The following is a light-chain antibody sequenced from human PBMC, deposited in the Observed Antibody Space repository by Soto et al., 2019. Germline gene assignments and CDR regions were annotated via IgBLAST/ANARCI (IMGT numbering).Light chain of an antibody. J-gene: IGLJ2*01. Sequence: QSALTQPASVSGSPGQSITISCTGTSSDVGGYNYVSWFQQHPGKAPKLMIYDVSSRPSGVSNRFSGSKSGNTASLTISGLQADDEADYYCSSYTSSDTLVFGGGTKLTVL. CDR2: DVS. CDR3: SSYTSSDTLV. V-gene: IGLV2-14*01. CDR1: SSDVGGYNY.